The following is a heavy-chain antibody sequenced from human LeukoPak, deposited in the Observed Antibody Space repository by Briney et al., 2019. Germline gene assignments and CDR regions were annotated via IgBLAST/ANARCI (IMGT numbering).Heavy chain of an antibody. CDR2: IYSGGST. CDR1: GFTVSSNY. Sequence: PGVSLRLSCAASGFTVSSNYMSWVRQDPGKGLEWVSVIYSGGSTYYADSVKGRFTISRDNSKNTLYLQMNGLRAEDTAVYYCARDALYSGGFDYWGQGTLVTVSS. V-gene: IGHV3-66*01. J-gene: IGHJ4*02. D-gene: IGHD3-10*01. CDR3: ARDALYSGGFDY.